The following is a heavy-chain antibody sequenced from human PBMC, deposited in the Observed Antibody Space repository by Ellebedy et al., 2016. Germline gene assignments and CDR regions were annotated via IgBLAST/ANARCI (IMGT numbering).Heavy chain of an antibody. CDR1: GGTFSSYA. J-gene: IGHJ4*02. CDR3: ARAGNSGSYLGY. D-gene: IGHD1-26*01. V-gene: IGHV1-69*10. CDR2: IIPILGIA. Sequence: ASVKVSCKASGGTFSSYAISWVRQAPGQGLEWMGGIIPILGIANYAQKFQGRVTITADKSTSTAYMELSSLRSEDTAVYYCARAGNSGSYLGYWGQGTLVTVSS.